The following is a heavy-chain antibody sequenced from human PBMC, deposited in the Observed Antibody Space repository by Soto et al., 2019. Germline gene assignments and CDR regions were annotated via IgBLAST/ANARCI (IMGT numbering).Heavy chain of an antibody. CDR2: FSGSGGST. CDR1: GFTFSSYA. J-gene: IGHJ5*02. V-gene: IGHV3-23*01. D-gene: IGHD2-21*02. CDR3: AKDWGSVVTPGDWFGP. Sequence: EVQLLESGGGLVQPGGSLRLCFAASGFTFSSYAMSCVRQAPGKGLEWVSAFSGSGGSTYYADSVKGRFTISRDNSKNALYLQMNSLRAEDTSVYYCAKDWGSVVTPGDWFGPWGQGTLVPVS.